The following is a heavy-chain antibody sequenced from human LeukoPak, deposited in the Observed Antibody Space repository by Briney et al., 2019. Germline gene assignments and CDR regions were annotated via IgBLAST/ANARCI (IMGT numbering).Heavy chain of an antibody. CDR3: ARIGIAVAGPYYYYMDV. J-gene: IGHJ6*03. Sequence: ASETLSLTCTVSGGSISSGSYYWRWIRQPAGKGLEWIARIYTSGSTNYNPSLKSRVTISVDTSKNQFSLKLTSVTAADTAVYYCARIGIAVAGPYYYYMDVWGKGTTVTVSS. V-gene: IGHV4-61*02. D-gene: IGHD6-19*01. CDR2: IYTSGST. CDR1: GGSISSGSYY.